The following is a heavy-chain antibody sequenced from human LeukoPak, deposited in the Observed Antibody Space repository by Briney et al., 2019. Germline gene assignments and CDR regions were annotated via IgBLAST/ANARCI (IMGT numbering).Heavy chain of an antibody. Sequence: GGALRLSCAASGFTFSSYAMSWVRQAPGKGLEWVSAISGSGGSTYYAYSVKGRFTISRDTSKNTLYLQMNSLRAEDTAVYYCAKATPYSNYDNCWGQGTLVTVSS. V-gene: IGHV3-23*01. D-gene: IGHD4-11*01. CDR1: GFTFSSYA. CDR3: AKATPYSNYDNC. CDR2: ISGSGGST. J-gene: IGHJ4*02.